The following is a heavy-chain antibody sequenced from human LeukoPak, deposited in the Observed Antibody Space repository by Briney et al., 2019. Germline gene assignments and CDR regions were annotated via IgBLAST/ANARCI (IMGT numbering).Heavy chain of an antibody. V-gene: IGHV3-21*01. Sequence: GGSLRLSCAASGFTFSSYGMHWVRQAPGKGLEWVSSISSSSSYIYYADSVKGRFTISRDGAKNSLYLQMNSLRAEDAAVYYCVTNLKWGVNYDFYYMDVWGKGTTVTVSS. CDR2: ISSSSSYI. CDR1: GFTFSSYG. J-gene: IGHJ6*03. CDR3: VTNLKWGVNYDFYYMDV. D-gene: IGHD1-26*01.